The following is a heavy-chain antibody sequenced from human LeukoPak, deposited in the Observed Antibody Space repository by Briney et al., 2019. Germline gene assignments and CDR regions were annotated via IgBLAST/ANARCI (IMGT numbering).Heavy chain of an antibody. CDR2: IYYSGST. Sequence: PSETLSLTCTVSGGSISSSSYYWGWIRQPPGKGLEWIGSIYYSGSTYYNPSLKSRVTISVDTSRNQFSLKLSSVTAADTAVYYCARAVITTFGGPYYMDVWDKGTTVTVSS. CDR3: ARAVITTFGGPYYMDV. D-gene: IGHD3-3*01. V-gene: IGHV4-39*07. CDR1: GGSISSSSYY. J-gene: IGHJ6*03.